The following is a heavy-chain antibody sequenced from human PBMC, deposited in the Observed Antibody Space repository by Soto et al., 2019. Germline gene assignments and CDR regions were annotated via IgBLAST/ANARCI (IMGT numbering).Heavy chain of an antibody. CDR3: ARWRDGYCSGGSCYHFDY. J-gene: IGHJ4*02. D-gene: IGHD2-15*01. V-gene: IGHV4-31*03. CDR1: GGSISSGGYY. CDR2: IYYSGST. Sequence: TLSLTCTVSGGSISSGGYYWSWIRQHPGKGLEWIGYIYYSGSTYYNPSLKSRVTISVDTSKNQFSLKLSSVTAADTAVYYCARWRDGYCSGGSCYHFDYWGQGTLVTVSS.